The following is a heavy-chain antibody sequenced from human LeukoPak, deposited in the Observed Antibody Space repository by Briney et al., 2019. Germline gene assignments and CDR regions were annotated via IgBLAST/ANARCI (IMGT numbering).Heavy chain of an antibody. CDR1: GFTFTNAW. Sequence: GGSLRLSCAASGFTFTNAWMTWVRQAPGKGLEWVARIKTKSDGGTTDYAAAVKGRFTISRDDSKNTLSLRMNSLKTEDTAVYYCATYMVRGGDPRYWGQGTLVTVSS. CDR2: IKTKSDGGTT. CDR3: ATYMVRGGDPRY. D-gene: IGHD3-10*01. V-gene: IGHV3-15*01. J-gene: IGHJ4*02.